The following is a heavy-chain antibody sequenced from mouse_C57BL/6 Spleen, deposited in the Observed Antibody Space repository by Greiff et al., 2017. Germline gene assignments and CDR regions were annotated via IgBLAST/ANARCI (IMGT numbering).Heavy chain of an antibody. CDR1: GYTFTSYW. D-gene: IGHD2-1*01. J-gene: IGHJ1*03. CDR2: IHPNSGST. Sequence: QVQLQQPGAELVKPGASVKLSCKASGYTFTSYWMHWVKQRPGQGLEWIGMIHPNSGSTNYNEKFKSKATLTVDKSSSTAYMQLSSLASEDSAVYYCASNYEYFDVWGTGTTVTVSS. V-gene: IGHV1-64*01. CDR3: ASNYEYFDV.